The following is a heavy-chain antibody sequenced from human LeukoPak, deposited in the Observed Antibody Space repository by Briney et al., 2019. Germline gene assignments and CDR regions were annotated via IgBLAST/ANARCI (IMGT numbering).Heavy chain of an antibody. CDR3: ARVRVMGCSSTSCYWFDP. D-gene: IGHD2-2*01. J-gene: IGHJ5*02. V-gene: IGHV1-8*01. CDR2: MNPNSGNT. CDR1: GYTFTSYD. Sequence: ASVKVSCKASGYTFTSYDIKWVRQATGQGLEWMGWMNPNSGNTGYAQKFQGRVTMTRNTSISTAYMELSSLRSEDTAVYYCARVRVMGCSSTSCYWFDPWGQGTLVTVSS.